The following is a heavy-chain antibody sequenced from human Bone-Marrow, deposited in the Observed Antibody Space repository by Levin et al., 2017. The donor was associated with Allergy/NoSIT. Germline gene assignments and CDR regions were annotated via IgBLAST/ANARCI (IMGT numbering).Heavy chain of an antibody. CDR3: VKARGGTTPSSVGYYGLDV. CDR1: GFRFDNFA. Sequence: GGSLRLSCAASGFRFDNFALHWVRQDPRKGLEWVAGISWNGGTEAYADSVKGRFIISRDNAKNSIYLQMNDLRPEDTAFYYCVKARGGTTPSSVGYYGLDVWGQGTTVTVSS. D-gene: IGHD1-7*01. CDR2: ISWNGGTE. J-gene: IGHJ6*02. V-gene: IGHV3-9*01.